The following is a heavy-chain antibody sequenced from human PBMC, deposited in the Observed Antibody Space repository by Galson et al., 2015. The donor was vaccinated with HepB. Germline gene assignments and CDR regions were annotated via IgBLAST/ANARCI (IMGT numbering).Heavy chain of an antibody. J-gene: IGHJ5*02. Sequence: SLRLSCAASGITFSSSAMTWVRQVPGKGLEWVSSISGSGGRTYYADSVKGRFNISRDNPKNTLYLQINSLRAEDTAVYYCARDLSLYGQRHRGWNPPADPKWFDPWGQGTLVTGAS. V-gene: IGHV3-23*01. D-gene: IGHD6-19*01. CDR2: ISGSGGRT. CDR3: ARDLSLYGQRHRGWNPPADPKWFDP. CDR1: GITFSSSA.